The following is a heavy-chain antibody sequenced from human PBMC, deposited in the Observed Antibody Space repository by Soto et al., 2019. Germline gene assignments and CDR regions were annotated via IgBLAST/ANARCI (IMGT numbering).Heavy chain of an antibody. CDR1: GYTFTGYY. D-gene: IGHD6-19*01. J-gene: IGHJ6*02. Sequence: QVQLVQSGAEVKKPGASVKVSCKASGYTFTGYYMHWVRQAPGQGLEWMGWINPNSGGTNYAQKFKGRVTMTRDTSISTADMELSRLRSDDTAVYYCARYTLLRLVQVGGRGRGGMDVWGQGTTVTVSS. V-gene: IGHV1-2*02. CDR2: INPNSGGT. CDR3: ARYTLLRLVQVGGRGRGGMDV.